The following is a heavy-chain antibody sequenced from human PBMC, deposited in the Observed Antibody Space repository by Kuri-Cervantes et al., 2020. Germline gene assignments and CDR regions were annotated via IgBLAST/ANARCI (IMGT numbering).Heavy chain of an antibody. J-gene: IGHJ4*02. Sequence: SVKVSCKASGGTFSSYAISWVRQAPGQGLEWMGGIIPIFGTANYAQKFQGRVTMTEDTSTDTAYMELSSLRSEDTAVYYCATWGSGWYRYYFDYWGQGTLVTVSS. CDR3: ATWGSGWYRYYFDY. CDR1: GGTFSSYA. CDR2: IIPIFGTA. V-gene: IGHV1-69*06. D-gene: IGHD6-19*01.